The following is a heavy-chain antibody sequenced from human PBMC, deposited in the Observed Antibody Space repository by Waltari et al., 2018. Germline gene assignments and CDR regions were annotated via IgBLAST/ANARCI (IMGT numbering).Heavy chain of an antibody. D-gene: IGHD4-17*01. Sequence: EVQLVESGGGLVQPGGSLRLSCAASGFSFSRYWMHWVRQAPGKGLVLVSRISFDGNSISYADSVKGRFTISRDNANNTLYLEMNSLRAEDTGVYYCARLTTVDVWGQGTTVIVSS. CDR3: ARLTTVDV. CDR2: ISFDGNSI. J-gene: IGHJ6*02. V-gene: IGHV3-74*01. CDR1: GFSFSRYW.